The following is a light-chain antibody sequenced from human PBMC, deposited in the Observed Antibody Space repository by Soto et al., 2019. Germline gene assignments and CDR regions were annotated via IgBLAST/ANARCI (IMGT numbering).Light chain of an antibody. J-gene: IGKJ1*01. V-gene: IGKV1-12*01. CDR1: RGIGGW. CDR3: QQANTFPQT. CDR2: ATS. Sequence: DIQMTQSPSSVSASVGDRVTITCRASRGIGGWLAWYQQKPGKAPKLLIYATSTLQSGVPSRFRGSGSGSDFTLIISSLQPEDIATYYCQQANTFPQTFGQGTKVEIK.